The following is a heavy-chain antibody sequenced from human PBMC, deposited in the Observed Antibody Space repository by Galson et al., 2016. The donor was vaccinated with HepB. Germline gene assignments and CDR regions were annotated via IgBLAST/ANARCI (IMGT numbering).Heavy chain of an antibody. CDR3: ARQRPPTGDFDY. V-gene: IGHV7-4-1*02. CDR2: INTNTGNP. J-gene: IGHJ4*02. CDR1: GYTFKFYS. Sequence: SVKVSCKASGYTFKFYSISWVRQAPGQGLEWMGWINTNTGNPRNGQDFTGRFVFSLDTSVSTAFMQINELKPEDTAVYYCARQRPPTGDFDYWGQGTLVTVSS. D-gene: IGHD7-27*01.